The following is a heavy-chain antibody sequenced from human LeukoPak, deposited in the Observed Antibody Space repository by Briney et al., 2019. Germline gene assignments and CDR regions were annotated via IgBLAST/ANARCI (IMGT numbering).Heavy chain of an antibody. CDR3: AKDIHRSDTLGFGV. D-gene: IGHD5-18*01. CDR1: GFTFSSYG. CDR2: ISGSGGST. J-gene: IGHJ4*02. Sequence: PGGSLRLFCAASGFTFSSYGMSGVRQAPGKGLEWVSAISGSGGSTYYADSVKGRFTISRDNSKNTLYLQMNSLRAEDTALYYCAKDIHRSDTLGFGVWGQGTLVTVSS. V-gene: IGHV3-23*01.